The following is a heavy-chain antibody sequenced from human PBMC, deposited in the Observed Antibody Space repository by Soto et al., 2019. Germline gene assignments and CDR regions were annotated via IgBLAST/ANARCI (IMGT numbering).Heavy chain of an antibody. Sequence: SETLSLTCADYGGSFSGYYWSWIRQPPGKGLEWIGEINHSGSTNYNPSLKSRVTISVDTSKNQFSLKLSSVTAADTAVYYCARGGRVVRGVIPFWGQGTLVTVSS. J-gene: IGHJ4*02. V-gene: IGHV4-34*01. CDR3: ARGGRVVRGVIPF. CDR1: GGSFSGYY. D-gene: IGHD3-10*01. CDR2: INHSGST.